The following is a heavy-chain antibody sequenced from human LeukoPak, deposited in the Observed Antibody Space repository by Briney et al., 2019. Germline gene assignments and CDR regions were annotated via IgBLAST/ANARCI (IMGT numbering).Heavy chain of an antibody. CDR2: IYYSGST. J-gene: IGHJ4*02. CDR3: ARAGPVVPAAIYFDY. CDR1: GGSISSGSYY. Sequence: SETLSLTCTVSGGSISSGSYYWSWIRQPAGKGLEWIGSIYYSGSTYYNPSLKSRVTISVDTSKNQFSLKLSSVTAADTAVYYCARAGPVVPAAIYFDYWGQGTLVTVSS. D-gene: IGHD2-2*01. V-gene: IGHV4-39*01.